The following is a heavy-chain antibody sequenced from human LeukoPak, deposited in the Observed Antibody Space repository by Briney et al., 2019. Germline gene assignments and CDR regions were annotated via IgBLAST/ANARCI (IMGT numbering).Heavy chain of an antibody. V-gene: IGHV3-15*01. CDR2: IKGKTDGETT. J-gene: IGHJ4*02. CDR1: GFTFSNAW. CDR3: TTEGYYVSGIY. D-gene: IGHD3-10*01. Sequence: PGGSLRLSCAASGFTFSNAWMSWVRQAPGKGLEWGGRIKGKTDGETTDYATPVKGRFTISRDDSKDTLYLQMNSLKTEDTAVYYCTTEGYYVSGIYWGQGTLVTVSS.